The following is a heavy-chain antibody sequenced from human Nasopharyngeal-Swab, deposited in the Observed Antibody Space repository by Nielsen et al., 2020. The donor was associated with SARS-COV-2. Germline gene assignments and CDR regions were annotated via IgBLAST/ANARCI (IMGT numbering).Heavy chain of an antibody. Sequence: SETLSLTCTVSGGSVSSGNYYWSWIRQPPGKGLEWIGYIYYSGSTNYNPSLKSRVTISVDTSKNQFSLKLSSVTAADAAVYYCARLYDYVWGSYRYTSVVGAFDIWGQGTMVTVSS. V-gene: IGHV4-61*01. J-gene: IGHJ3*02. CDR1: GGSVSSGNYY. CDR3: ARLYDYVWGSYRYTSVVGAFDI. CDR2: IYYSGST. D-gene: IGHD3-16*02.